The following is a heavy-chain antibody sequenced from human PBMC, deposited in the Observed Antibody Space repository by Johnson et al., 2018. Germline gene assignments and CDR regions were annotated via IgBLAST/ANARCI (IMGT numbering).Heavy chain of an antibody. CDR1: GGTFSSYA. Sequence: QEQLGQAGAEVKKPGSSVEVCCKASGGTFSSYAISWVRQAPGQGLEWMGGIIPIFGTANYAPRFQGRVPITADESTGTAYMELSSLRLEDTAVYYCTRAQLNAYYYDSSGPYGMDVWGQGTTVTVSS. J-gene: IGHJ6*02. CDR3: TRAQLNAYYYDSSGPYGMDV. V-gene: IGHV1-69*01. CDR2: IIPIFGTA. D-gene: IGHD3-22*01.